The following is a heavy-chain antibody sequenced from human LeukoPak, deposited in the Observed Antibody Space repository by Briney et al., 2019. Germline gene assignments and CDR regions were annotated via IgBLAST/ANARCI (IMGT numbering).Heavy chain of an antibody. CDR1: GDSMSSGNYY. CDR3: ARQRSSGLRVEDY. D-gene: IGHD6-19*01. J-gene: IGHJ4*02. CDR2: INHSGST. Sequence: SETLSLTCVVSGDSMSSGNYYWSWIRQPPGKGLEWIGEINHSGSTNYNPSLKSRVTISVDTSKNQFSLKLSSVTAADTAVYYCARQRSSGLRVEDYWGQGTLVTVSS. V-gene: IGHV4-39*01.